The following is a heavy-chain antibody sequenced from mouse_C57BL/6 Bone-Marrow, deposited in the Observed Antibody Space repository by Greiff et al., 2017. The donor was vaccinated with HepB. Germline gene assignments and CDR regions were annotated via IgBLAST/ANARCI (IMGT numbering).Heavy chain of an antibody. CDR3: ARLGITTTGLAY. V-gene: IGHV5-6*02. CDR1: GFTFSSYG. Sequence: DVKLVESGGDLVKPGGSLKLSCAASGFTFSSYGISWVRQTPDKRLEWVATISSGGSYTYYPDSVKGRFTISRDNAKNTLYLQMSSLKSEDTAMYYCARLGITTTGLAYWGQGTLVTVSA. D-gene: IGHD1-1*01. CDR2: ISSGGSYT. J-gene: IGHJ3*01.